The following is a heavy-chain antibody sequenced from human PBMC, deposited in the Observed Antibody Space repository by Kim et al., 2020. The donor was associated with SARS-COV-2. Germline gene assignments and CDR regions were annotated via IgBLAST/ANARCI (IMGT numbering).Heavy chain of an antibody. CDR3: ARDLEWLRGTQTLGYGMDV. J-gene: IGHJ6*02. V-gene: IGHV1-2*02. Sequence: ASVKVSCKASGYTFTGYYMHWVRQAPGQGLEWMGWINPNSGGTNYAQKFQGRVTMTRDTSISTAYMELSRLRSDDTAVYYCARDLEWLRGTQTLGYGMDVWGQGTTVTVSS. CDR2: INPNSGGT. D-gene: IGHD3-3*01. CDR1: GYTFTGYY.